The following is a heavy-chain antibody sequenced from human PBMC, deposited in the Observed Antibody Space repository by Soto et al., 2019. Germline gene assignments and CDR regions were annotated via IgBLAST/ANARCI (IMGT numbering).Heavy chain of an antibody. CDR1: GNTFSNYY. J-gene: IGHJ5*02. D-gene: IGHD6-13*01. CDR2: INPSGGHT. Sequence: ASVKVSCKASGNTFSNYYIHWVRQAPGQGLEWMGTINPSGGHTTYAQKFLGRVTMTRDTSTSTLYMELTSLRSEDTAVYYCAKGPWQPPHCFDPWGLGTLVTVSS. CDR3: AKGPWQPPHCFDP. V-gene: IGHV1-46*01.